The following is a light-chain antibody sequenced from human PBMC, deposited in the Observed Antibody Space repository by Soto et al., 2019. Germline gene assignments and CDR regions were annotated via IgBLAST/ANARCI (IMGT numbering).Light chain of an antibody. CDR2: DAS. J-gene: IGKJ1*01. V-gene: IGKV1-5*01. CDR3: QQDNSYWT. CDR1: QSISSW. Sequence: DIQMTQSPSTLSASVGDRVTITCRASQSISSWLAWYQQKPGKAPKLLIYDASSLESGFPSRFSGSGSGTEFTLAFSSLQPDDFATYYCQQDNSYWTFGQGTKVDIK.